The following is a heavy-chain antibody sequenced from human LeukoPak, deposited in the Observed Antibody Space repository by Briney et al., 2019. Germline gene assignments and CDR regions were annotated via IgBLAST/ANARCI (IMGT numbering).Heavy chain of an antibody. Sequence: GASVKVSCKASRYTFTSYGISWVRQAPGQELEWMGWISAYNGNTNYAQKLQGRVTMTTDTSTSTAYMELRSLRSDDTAVYYCARFYLGSVAGAFDTWGKGTRVTFSP. CDR1: RYTFTSYG. CDR3: ARFYLGSVAGAFDT. D-gene: IGHD6-19*01. V-gene: IGHV1-18*01. J-gene: IGHJ3*02. CDR2: ISAYNGNT.